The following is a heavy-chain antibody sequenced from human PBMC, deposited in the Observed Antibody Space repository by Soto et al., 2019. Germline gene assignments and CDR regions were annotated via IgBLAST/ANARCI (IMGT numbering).Heavy chain of an antibody. CDR1: GGSIISADSY. CDR3: ARDFEMSAIAP. J-gene: IGHJ5*02. Sequence: QVHLQQSGPGLVKPSETLSLTCAVSGGSIISADSYWFWIRKHPGKGLEWIGYIAYSGDTYYNPSLMSRVTISADTSENKFSLPLKSVTAADTAVYFCARDFEMSAIAPWRQGTPVTVSS. CDR2: IAYSGDT. D-gene: IGHD3-9*01. V-gene: IGHV4-31*11.